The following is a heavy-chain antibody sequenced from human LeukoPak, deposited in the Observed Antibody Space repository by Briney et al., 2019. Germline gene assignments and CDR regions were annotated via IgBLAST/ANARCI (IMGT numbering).Heavy chain of an antibody. V-gene: IGHV3-21*06. D-gene: IGHD3-3*01. Sequence: PGGSLRLSCAASGFTFSSYSMNWVRQAPGKGLEWVSSISGSSSYIYYADSVKGRFTISRDNAKNSLYLQMSSLRAEDTAVYYCAREKSSYDFWSGVYYMDVWGKGTTVTVSS. CDR2: ISGSSSYI. CDR3: AREKSSYDFWSGVYYMDV. CDR1: GFTFSSYS. J-gene: IGHJ6*03.